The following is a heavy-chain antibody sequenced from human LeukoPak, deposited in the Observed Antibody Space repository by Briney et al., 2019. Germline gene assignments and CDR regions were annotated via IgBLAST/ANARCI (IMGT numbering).Heavy chain of an antibody. CDR1: GGSFSGYY. CDR2: INHSGST. Sequence: PSETLSLTCAVYGGSFSGYYWSWTRQPPGKGLEWIGEINHSGSTNYNPSLKSRVTISVDTSKNQFSLKLSSVTAADTAVYYCARDGAKGLDYWGQGTLVTVSS. V-gene: IGHV4-34*01. CDR3: ARDGAKGLDY. D-gene: IGHD4/OR15-4a*01. J-gene: IGHJ4*02.